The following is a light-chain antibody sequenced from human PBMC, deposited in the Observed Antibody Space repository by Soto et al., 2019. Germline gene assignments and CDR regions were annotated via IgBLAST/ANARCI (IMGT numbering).Light chain of an antibody. Sequence: QSVLAQPPSASGSPGQSVTISCTGNSSDVGGYNYVSWYQQPPGKAPKLMIYEVNKRPSGDPDRFSGSKSCNTASLTVSGLLADDEADYYGKSYEGSNIYVFGTGTKVTVL. CDR1: SSDVGGYNY. CDR2: EVN. J-gene: IGLJ1*01. V-gene: IGLV2-8*01. CDR3: KSYEGSNIYV.